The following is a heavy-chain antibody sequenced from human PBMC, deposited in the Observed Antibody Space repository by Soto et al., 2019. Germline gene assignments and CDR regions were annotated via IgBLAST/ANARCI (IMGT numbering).Heavy chain of an antibody. J-gene: IGHJ4*02. CDR1: GGSISSSSYY. Sequence: QLQLQESGPGLVKPSETLSLTCTVSGGSISSSSYYWGWIRQPPGKGLEWIGSIYYSGSTYYNPSLKRRVTISVDTSKNQFSLKLSSVTAADTAVYYCARHAGCTNGVCYKTIDYWGQGTLVTVSS. CDR2: IYYSGST. CDR3: ARHAGCTNGVCYKTIDY. V-gene: IGHV4-39*01. D-gene: IGHD2-8*01.